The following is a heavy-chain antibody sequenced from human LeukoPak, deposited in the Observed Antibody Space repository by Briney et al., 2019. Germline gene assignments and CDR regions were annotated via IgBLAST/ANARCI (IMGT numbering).Heavy chain of an antibody. CDR3: ARDVGAYYDILTGYYKHSYFDY. Sequence: PSETLSLTCTVSGYSISSGYYWGWIRQPPGKGLEWIGSIYHSGGTYYNPSLKSRVTISVDTSKNQFSLKLSSVTAADTAVYYCARDVGAYYDILTGYYKHSYFDYWGQGTLVTVSS. J-gene: IGHJ4*02. D-gene: IGHD3-9*01. CDR1: GYSISSGYY. CDR2: IYHSGGT. V-gene: IGHV4-38-2*02.